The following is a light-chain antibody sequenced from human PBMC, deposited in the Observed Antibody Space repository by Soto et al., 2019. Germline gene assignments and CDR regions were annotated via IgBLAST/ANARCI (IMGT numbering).Light chain of an antibody. J-gene: IGLJ3*02. Sequence: QSALTQPASVSGSPGQSITISCTGTSSDIGGYNYVSWYQQHPGKAPKLMIYEVSNRPSGVSNRFFGSKSANTASLTISGLQTEDEADYYCSSFTSINTCVFGGGTKLTVL. CDR3: SSFTSINTCV. V-gene: IGLV2-14*01. CDR1: SSDIGGYNY. CDR2: EVS.